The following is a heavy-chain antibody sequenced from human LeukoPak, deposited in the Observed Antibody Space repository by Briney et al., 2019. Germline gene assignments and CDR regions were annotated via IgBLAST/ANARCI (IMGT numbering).Heavy chain of an antibody. CDR3: ARGGQYYYDSSGYYEIDY. CDR2: IYYSGST. V-gene: IGHV4-31*03. D-gene: IGHD3-22*01. J-gene: IGHJ4*02. CDR1: GGPISSGGYY. Sequence: PSETLSLTCTVSGGPISSGGYYWSWIRQHPGKGLEWIGYIYYSGSTYYNPSLKSRATISVDTSKNQFSLKLSSVTAADTAVYYCARGGQYYYDSSGYYEIDYWGQGTLVTVSS.